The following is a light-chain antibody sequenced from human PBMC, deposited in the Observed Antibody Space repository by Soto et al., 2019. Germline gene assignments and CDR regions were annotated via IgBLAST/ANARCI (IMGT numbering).Light chain of an antibody. CDR2: GAS. J-gene: IGKJ2*01. CDR3: QQYGSSPLYA. V-gene: IGKV3-20*01. CDR1: QSVSSSY. Sequence: EIVLTQSPGTLSLSPGERATLSCRASQSVSSSYLAWYQQKPGQAPRLLIYGASSRATGIPDRFSGSGSGTDFTLTISRLEAEDFAVYYCQQYGSSPLYACGRGTKLESK.